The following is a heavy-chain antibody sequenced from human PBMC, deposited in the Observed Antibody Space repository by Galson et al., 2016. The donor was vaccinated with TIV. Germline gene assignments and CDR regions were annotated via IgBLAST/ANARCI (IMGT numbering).Heavy chain of an antibody. V-gene: IGHV1-69*06. CDR1: GGTFSTNA. CDR3: AREGIGTTSYYYGLDV. D-gene: IGHD1-14*01. J-gene: IGHJ6*02. Sequence: SVKVSCKASGGTFSTNAINWVRQAPGQGLESLGRIIPMFGSTTYAQKFQGRLTIIADISTSTNYMELVLSSLRSDDTAVYYCAREGIGTTSYYYGLDVWGQGTAVTVSS. CDR2: IIPMFGST.